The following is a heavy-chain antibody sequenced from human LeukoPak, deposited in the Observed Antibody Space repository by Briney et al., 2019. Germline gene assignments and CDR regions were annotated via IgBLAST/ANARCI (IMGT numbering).Heavy chain of an antibody. D-gene: IGHD2-2*01. V-gene: IGHV4-34*01. Sequence: SETLSLTCAVYGGSFSGYYWSWIRQPPGKGLEWIGEINHSGSTNYNPSLKSRVTISVDTSKNQFSLKLSSVTAADTAVYYCARLGYCSSTSCKGFDPWGQGALVTVSS. CDR2: INHSGST. CDR3: ARLGYCSSTSCKGFDP. CDR1: GGSFSGYY. J-gene: IGHJ5*02.